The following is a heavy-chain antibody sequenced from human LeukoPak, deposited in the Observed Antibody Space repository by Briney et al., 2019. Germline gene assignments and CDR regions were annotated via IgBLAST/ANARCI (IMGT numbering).Heavy chain of an antibody. CDR2: IYYSGST. D-gene: IGHD3-3*01. V-gene: IGHV4-59*01. CDR3: ARSRITIPNWFDP. CDR1: GGSISSYY. Sequence: SETLSLTCTVSGGSISSYYWSWIRQPPGKGLEWIGYIYYSGSTNYNPSLKSRVTISVVTSKNQFSLKLSSVTAADTAVYYCARSRITIPNWFDPWGQGTLVTVSS. J-gene: IGHJ5*02.